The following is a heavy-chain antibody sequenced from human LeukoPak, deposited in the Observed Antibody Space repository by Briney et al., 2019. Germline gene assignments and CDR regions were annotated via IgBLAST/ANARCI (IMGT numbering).Heavy chain of an antibody. CDR3: ARHRRGVVITIDY. CDR1: GGSISSSSYY. D-gene: IGHD3-3*01. J-gene: IGHJ4*02. CDR2: IYYSGST. V-gene: IGHV4-39*01. Sequence: SETLSLTCTVSGGSISSSSYYWGWIRQPPVKGLEWIGSIYYSGSTYYNPSLKSRVTISVDTSKNQFSLKLSSVTAADTAVYYCARHRRGVVITIDYWGQGTLVTVSS.